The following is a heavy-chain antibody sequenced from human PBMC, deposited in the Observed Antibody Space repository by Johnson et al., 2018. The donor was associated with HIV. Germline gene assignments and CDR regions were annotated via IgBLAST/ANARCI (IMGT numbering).Heavy chain of an antibody. CDR2: ISNDGSNT. Sequence: QVQLVESGGNVVQPGRSQRLSCAASGFTFSDYSMHWVRQAPGKGLEWVAIISNDGSNTYFADSVKGRFTISRDNFKNTVYLQMNSLRTVDTAVYYCAKEGTYYNFWSGYPKGDDFDIWGQGTMVTVSS. CDR3: AKEGTYYNFWSGYPKGDDFDI. CDR1: GFTFSDYS. D-gene: IGHD3-3*01. J-gene: IGHJ3*02. V-gene: IGHV3-30*01.